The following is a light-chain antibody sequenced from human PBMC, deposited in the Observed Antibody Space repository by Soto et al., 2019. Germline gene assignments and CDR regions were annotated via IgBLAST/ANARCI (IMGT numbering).Light chain of an antibody. CDR2: GAS. Sequence: TVLTQSPATLSVSPGERASLSCRASQSVSINLAWYQQKPGQASRLLIYGASTRATGIPARFSGSGSGTEFTLTINSLQSEDFAVYYCQEYDNWPPEGTFGQGTKVDIK. CDR1: QSVSIN. CDR3: QEYDNWPPEGT. J-gene: IGKJ1*01. V-gene: IGKV3-15*01.